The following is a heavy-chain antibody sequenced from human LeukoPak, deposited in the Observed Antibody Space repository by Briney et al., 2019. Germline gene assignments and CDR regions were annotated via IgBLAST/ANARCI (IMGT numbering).Heavy chain of an antibody. Sequence: SETLSLTCTVSGYSISSGYYWGWIRQPPGQGLEWIGTIYHSGSTYYNPSLKSRVTISVDTSKDHFSLKLNSVTAADTAVYYRAREEKTFGDYWGGLPAGFDYWGQGILVTVSS. CDR2: IYHSGST. CDR3: AREEKTFGDYWGGLPAGFDY. J-gene: IGHJ4*02. CDR1: GYSISSGYY. D-gene: IGHD4-17*01. V-gene: IGHV4-38-2*02.